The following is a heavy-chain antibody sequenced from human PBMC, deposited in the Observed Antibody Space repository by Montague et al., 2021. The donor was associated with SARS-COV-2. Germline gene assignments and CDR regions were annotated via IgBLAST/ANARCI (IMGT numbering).Heavy chain of an antibody. CDR3: ARQDIQLRFDL. J-gene: IGHJ2*01. CDR1: SASISNDIYY. Sequence: SQTLSLTCTVSSASISNDIYYWGWIRQPPGKGPEWIGGSRYGGTSYYNPSLKSRVTISIDTPKNQRSLTMTAVTAADTAVYFCARQDIQLRFDLWGRGTLVTVSS. D-gene: IGHD1-1*01. CDR2: SRYGGTS. V-gene: IGHV4-39*01.